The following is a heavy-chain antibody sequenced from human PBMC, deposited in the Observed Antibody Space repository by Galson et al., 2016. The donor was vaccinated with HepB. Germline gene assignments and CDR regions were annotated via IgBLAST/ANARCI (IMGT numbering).Heavy chain of an antibody. J-gene: IGHJ6*02. V-gene: IGHV3-9*01. CDR2: ISWNGASI. CDR3: GKDRGDYILDGMDV. Sequence: SLRLSCAASGFTFDDYAMHWVRQAPGKGLEWVSGISWNGASIGYADSVKGRFTISRDNAKNSLYLQMNSLRPEDTALYYCGKDRGDYILDGMDVWGQGTTVTVSS. CDR1: GFTFDDYA. D-gene: IGHD4-11*01.